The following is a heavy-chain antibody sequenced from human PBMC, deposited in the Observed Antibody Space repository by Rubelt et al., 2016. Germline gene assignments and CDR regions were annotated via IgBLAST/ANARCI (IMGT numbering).Heavy chain of an antibody. CDR2: AYYRSKWFN. Sequence: QVQLQQSGPGLVEPSQTLSLTCAISGDSVSRNTAAWNWIRQSPSRGLEWLGRAYYRSKWFNDYAVSVKSRININPDTSNNQVSLQLNSVTPEDTGVYYCARGNRGFDYWGQGTLVTVSS. J-gene: IGHJ4*02. CDR1: GDSVSRNTAA. D-gene: IGHD7-27*01. V-gene: IGHV6-1*01. CDR3: ARGNRGFDY.